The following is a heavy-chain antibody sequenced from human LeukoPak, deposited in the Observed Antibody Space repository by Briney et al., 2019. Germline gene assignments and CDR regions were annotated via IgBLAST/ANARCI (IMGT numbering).Heavy chain of an antibody. J-gene: IGHJ4*02. D-gene: IGHD3-10*01. Sequence: GGSLRLSCAASGFTFSSYEMNWVRQAPGKGLEGVSYISSSGSTIYYADSVKGRFTISRDNSKNTLYLQMNSLRAEDTAIYFCAKGSGNGYGSGPFDYWGQGTLVTVSS. CDR1: GFTFSSYE. CDR2: ISSSGSTI. V-gene: IGHV3-48*03. CDR3: AKGSGNGYGSGPFDY.